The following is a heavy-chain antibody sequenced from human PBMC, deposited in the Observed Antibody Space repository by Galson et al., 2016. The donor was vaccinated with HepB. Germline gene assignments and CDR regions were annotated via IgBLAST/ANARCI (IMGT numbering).Heavy chain of an antibody. J-gene: IGHJ4*02. CDR2: IYTSGRT. D-gene: IGHD3-10*01. V-gene: IGHV4-61*02. CDR3: AREFTY. Sequence: TLSLTCTVSGGSITGDTYYWSWIRQPAGKGLEWIGRIYTSGRTNYNPPLESRVTLSLDTSRNQFSLTLSSVTAADTAVYHCAREFTYWGQGTLVTVSS. CDR1: GGSITGDTYY.